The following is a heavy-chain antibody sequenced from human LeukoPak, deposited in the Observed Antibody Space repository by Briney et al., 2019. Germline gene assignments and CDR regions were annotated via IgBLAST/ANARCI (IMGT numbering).Heavy chain of an antibody. J-gene: IGHJ6*04. Sequence: SETLSLTCAVYGGSFSGYYWSWIRQPPGKGLEWIGEINHSGSTNYHPSLKSRVTISVDTSKNQFSLKLSSVTAADTAVYYCARAVRGVILYGMDVWGKGTTVTVSS. CDR1: GGSFSGYY. D-gene: IGHD3-10*01. V-gene: IGHV4-34*01. CDR2: INHSGST. CDR3: ARAVRGVILYGMDV.